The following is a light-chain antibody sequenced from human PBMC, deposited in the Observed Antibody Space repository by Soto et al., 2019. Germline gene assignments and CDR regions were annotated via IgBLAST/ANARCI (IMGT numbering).Light chain of an antibody. CDR1: QSISSY. CDR2: AAS. CDR3: QQSRTTAYT. Sequence: IQMTQSPSSLSASVGDRVTITCRASQSISSYLIWFQQKPGEAPRLLIYAASSLQSGVPSRFSGSGSGTTFTLTITDLQPEDVATYYCQQSRTTAYTFAQGTKVDIK. J-gene: IGKJ2*01. V-gene: IGKV1-39*01.